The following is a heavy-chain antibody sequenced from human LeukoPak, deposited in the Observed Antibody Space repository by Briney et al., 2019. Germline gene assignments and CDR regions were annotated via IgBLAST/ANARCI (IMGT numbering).Heavy chain of an antibody. Sequence: PSQTLSLTCTVSGGSISSGSYYWSWIRQPAGKGLEWIGRIYTSGSTNYNPSLKSRVTISVDTSKNQFSLKLISVTAADTAVYYCAREVSGYSSGWMIGAFDIWGQGTMVTVSS. J-gene: IGHJ3*02. D-gene: IGHD6-19*01. V-gene: IGHV4-61*02. CDR3: AREVSGYSSGWMIGAFDI. CDR1: GGSISSGSYY. CDR2: IYTSGST.